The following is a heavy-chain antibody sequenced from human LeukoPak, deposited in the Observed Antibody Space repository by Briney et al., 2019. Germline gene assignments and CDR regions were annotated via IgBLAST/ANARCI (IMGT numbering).Heavy chain of an antibody. Sequence: ASVKVSCKASGYTFTSYAMHWVRQAPGQGLEWMGIINPSGGSTNYAQKFQGRVTMTRDTSTSTVYMELSSLRSEDTAVYYCARRISYDNGGDASDIWGQGTMVTVSS. CDR1: GYTFTSYA. CDR2: INPSGGST. J-gene: IGHJ3*02. D-gene: IGHD3-22*01. CDR3: ARRISYDNGGDASDI. V-gene: IGHV1-46*01.